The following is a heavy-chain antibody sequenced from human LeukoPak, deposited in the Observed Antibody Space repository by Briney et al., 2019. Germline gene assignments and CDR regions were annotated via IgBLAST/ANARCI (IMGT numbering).Heavy chain of an antibody. V-gene: IGHV4-59*01. CDR3: ARVTTGIAAAGLLNYFDY. D-gene: IGHD6-13*01. Sequence: KSSETLSLTCTVSGGSISSYYWSWIRQPPGKGLEWIGYIYYSGSTNYNPSLKSRVTISVDTSKNQFSLKLSSVTAADTAVYYCARVTTGIAAAGLLNYFDYWGQGTLVTVSS. J-gene: IGHJ4*02. CDR2: IYYSGST. CDR1: GGSISSYY.